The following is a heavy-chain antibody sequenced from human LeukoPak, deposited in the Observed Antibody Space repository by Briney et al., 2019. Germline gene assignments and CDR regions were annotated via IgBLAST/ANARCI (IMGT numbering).Heavy chain of an antibody. V-gene: IGHV5-51*01. Sequence: GESLKISCKGSGYSFTSYWIAWWRQMPGKGREWMGIIYPSDSETTYSPSFQGQVTISADKSISTAYLQWSSLTASDTAMYYCARSVGATPLDYWGQGTPVTVSS. CDR3: ARSVGATPLDY. CDR2: IYPSDSET. J-gene: IGHJ4*02. D-gene: IGHD1-26*01. CDR1: GYSFTSYW.